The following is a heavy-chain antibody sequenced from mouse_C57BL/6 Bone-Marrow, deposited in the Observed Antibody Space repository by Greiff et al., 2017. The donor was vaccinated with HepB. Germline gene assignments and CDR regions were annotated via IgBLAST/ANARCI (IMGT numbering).Heavy chain of an antibody. CDR3: ARGYSSGPGYVDY. J-gene: IGHJ2*01. D-gene: IGHD3-2*02. CDR2: IYPGDGDT. Sequence: VQLQQSGPELVKPGASVKISCKASGYAFSSSWMNWVKQRPGKGLEWIGRIYPGDGDTNYNGKFKGKATLTADKSSSTAYMQLSSLTSEDSAVYFCARGYSSGPGYVDYWGQGTTLTVSS. V-gene: IGHV1-82*01. CDR1: GYAFSSSW.